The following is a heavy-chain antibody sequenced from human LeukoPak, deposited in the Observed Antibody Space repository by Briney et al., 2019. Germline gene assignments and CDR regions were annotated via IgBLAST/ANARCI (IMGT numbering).Heavy chain of an antibody. CDR2: IYTSGST. CDR3: ARDNGDYVVDY. CDR1: GRSISRGSYY. V-gene: IGHV4-61*02. J-gene: IGHJ4*02. D-gene: IGHD4-17*01. Sequence: PSETLSLTCTVSGRSISRGSYYRSWIRQPAGKGLEWIGRIYTSGSTNYNPSIKSRVTISVDTSKNQFSLKLSSVTAADTAVYYCARDNGDYVVDYWGQGTLVTVSS.